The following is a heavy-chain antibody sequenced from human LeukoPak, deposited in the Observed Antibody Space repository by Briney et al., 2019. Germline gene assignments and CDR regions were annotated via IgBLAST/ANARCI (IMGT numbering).Heavy chain of an antibody. CDR1: GFTFSNYY. CDR3: ARGQYRRDY. V-gene: IGHV4-34*01. CDR2: INHSGST. D-gene: IGHD2-2*01. J-gene: IGHJ4*02. Sequence: KPGGSLRLSCAASGFTFSNYYMGWIRQPPGKGLEWIGEINHSGSTNYNPSLKSRVTISVDTSKNQFSLKLSSVTAADTGVYYCARGQYRRDYWGQGTLVTVSS.